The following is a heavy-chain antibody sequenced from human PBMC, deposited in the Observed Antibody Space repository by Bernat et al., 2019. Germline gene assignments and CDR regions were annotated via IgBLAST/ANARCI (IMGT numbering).Heavy chain of an antibody. J-gene: IGHJ4*02. Sequence: QVQLVQSGAEVKKPGASVKVSCKVSGYTLTELSMHWVRQAPGKGLEWMGGFDPEDGETIYAQKFQGRGTMTEDTSTDTAYMGLSSLGSEDTAVYYCATVWGARDCFDYWGQGTLVTVSS. CDR3: ATVWGARDCFDY. V-gene: IGHV1-24*01. CDR2: FDPEDGET. D-gene: IGHD3-16*01. CDR1: GYTLTELS.